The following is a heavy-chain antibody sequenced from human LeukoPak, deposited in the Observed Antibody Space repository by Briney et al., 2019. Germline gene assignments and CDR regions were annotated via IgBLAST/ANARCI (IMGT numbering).Heavy chain of an antibody. Sequence: SETLSLTCAVYGGSFSGYYWSWIRQPPGKGLEWIGEINHSGSTNYNPSLKSRVIISVDTSKNQFSLKLSSVTAADTAVYYCARETYYDILTGYRPGAFDIWGQGTMVTVSS. J-gene: IGHJ3*02. CDR1: GGSFSGYY. CDR2: INHSGST. D-gene: IGHD3-9*01. CDR3: ARETYYDILTGYRPGAFDI. V-gene: IGHV4-34*01.